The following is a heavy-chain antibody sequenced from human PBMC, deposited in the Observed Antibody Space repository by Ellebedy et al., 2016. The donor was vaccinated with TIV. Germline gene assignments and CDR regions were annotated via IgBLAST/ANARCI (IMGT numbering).Heavy chain of an antibody. J-gene: IGHJ4*02. CDR2: IGTAGDT. CDR1: GFTFSSYD. D-gene: IGHD3-3*01. CDR3: APDPEFLGD. Sequence: GGSLRLXXAASGFTFSSYDMHWVRQATGKGLEWVSAIGTAGDTYYPGSVKGRFTISRDNAKNSLYLQMNSLRAEDTAVYYCAPDPEFLGDWGQGTLVTVSS. V-gene: IGHV3-13*01.